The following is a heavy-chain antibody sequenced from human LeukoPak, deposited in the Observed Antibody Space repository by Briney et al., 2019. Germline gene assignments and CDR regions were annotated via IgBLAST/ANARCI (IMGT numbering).Heavy chain of an antibody. Sequence: GGSLRLSCAASGFTFSSYAMSWVCQAPGEGLEWVSGMSGNGGTTYYADSVKGRFTISRDNSKNTLYLQMNNLRAEDTAVYYCAKRDYSDSSGYYPLFDYWGQGTLVTVSS. CDR3: AKRDYSDSSGYYPLFDY. V-gene: IGHV3-23*01. J-gene: IGHJ4*02. CDR1: GFTFSSYA. CDR2: MSGNGGTT. D-gene: IGHD3-22*01.